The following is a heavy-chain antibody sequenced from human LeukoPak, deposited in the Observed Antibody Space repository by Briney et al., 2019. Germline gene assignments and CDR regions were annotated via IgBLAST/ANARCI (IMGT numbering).Heavy chain of an antibody. J-gene: IGHJ3*02. CDR3: ARDPIVVVPAATPDAFDI. CDR2: INPNSGGT. Sequence: ASVKVSCKASGYTFTSYYMHWVRQAPGQGLEWRGWINPNSGGTNYAQKFQGRVTMTRDTSISTAYMELSRLRSDDTAVYYCARDPIVVVPAATPDAFDIWGQGTMVTVSS. CDR1: GYTFTSYY. V-gene: IGHV1-2*02. D-gene: IGHD2-2*01.